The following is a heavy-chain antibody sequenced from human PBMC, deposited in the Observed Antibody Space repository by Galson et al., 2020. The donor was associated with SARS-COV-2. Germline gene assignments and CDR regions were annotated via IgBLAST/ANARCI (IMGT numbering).Heavy chain of an antibody. J-gene: IGHJ4*02. D-gene: IGHD1-26*01. CDR1: GFTFSSYG. V-gene: IGHV3-33*01. CDR3: ARASEWELLS. Sequence: LSLTCAASGFTFSSYGMHWVRQAPGKGLEWVAVIWYDGSNKYYADSVKGRFTISRDNSKNTLYLQMNSLRAEDTAVYYCARASEWELLSWGQGTLVTVSS. CDR2: IWYDGSNK.